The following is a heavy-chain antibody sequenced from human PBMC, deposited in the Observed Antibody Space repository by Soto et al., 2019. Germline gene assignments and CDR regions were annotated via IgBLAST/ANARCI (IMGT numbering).Heavy chain of an antibody. V-gene: IGHV4-39*01. Sequence: SETLSLTCTVSGDSIISSDFYWGWVRQPPGKGLEWIGSIFYLGPSYYNPSLKSRVTMSVDTSKNQFSLRLRSVTAADTALYFRARQSLALRKNNWFDHWGQGIMATVSP. J-gene: IGHJ5*02. CDR2: IFYLGPS. CDR1: GDSIISSDFY. D-gene: IGHD2-15*01. CDR3: ARQSLALRKNNWFDH.